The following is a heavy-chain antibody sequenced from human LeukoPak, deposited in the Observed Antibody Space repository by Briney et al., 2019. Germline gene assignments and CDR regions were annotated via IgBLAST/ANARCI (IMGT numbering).Heavy chain of an antibody. CDR2: ISWNSGSI. V-gene: IGHV3-9*01. J-gene: IGHJ4*02. CDR1: GFTFDDYA. D-gene: IGHD3-10*01. Sequence: GGPLRLSCAASGFTFDDYAMHWVRQAPGKGLEWVSGISWNSGSIGYADSVKGRFTISRDNAKNSLYLQMNSLRAEDTALYYCAKDEVLLWFGGPFDYWGQGTLVTVSS. CDR3: AKDEVLLWFGGPFDY.